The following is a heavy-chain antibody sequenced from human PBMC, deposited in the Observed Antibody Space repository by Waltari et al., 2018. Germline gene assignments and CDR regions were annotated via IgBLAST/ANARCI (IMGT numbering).Heavy chain of an antibody. Sequence: EVQLVESGGGAIQPGGSLRLSCLASGFTFSSNFMSWVRQAPGKGLGWVSINDNAGTTYSEASVKRRFTIYRDNAKSTMYLQMNTLRAEDTAVYYCATGRYRFFDYWGQGTLVTVSS. CDR2: NDNAGTT. CDR3: ATGRYRFFDY. D-gene: IGHD1-26*01. V-gene: IGHV3-53*01. CDR1: GFTFSSNF. J-gene: IGHJ4*02.